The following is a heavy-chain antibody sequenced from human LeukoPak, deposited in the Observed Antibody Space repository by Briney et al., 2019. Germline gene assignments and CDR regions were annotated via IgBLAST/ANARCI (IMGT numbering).Heavy chain of an antibody. CDR2: INDVGSDK. CDR3: ARHVAAGTVDY. Sequence: GGSLRLSCAASGFTFSAYWMSWARQAPRKGLEWVGNINDVGSDKYYVDSVNGRFTFSRDNFKNLLYLQMNNLRAEDTAVYYCARHVAAGTVDYWGQGTLVTVSS. V-gene: IGHV3-7*01. D-gene: IGHD6-13*01. CDR1: GFTFSAYW. J-gene: IGHJ4*02.